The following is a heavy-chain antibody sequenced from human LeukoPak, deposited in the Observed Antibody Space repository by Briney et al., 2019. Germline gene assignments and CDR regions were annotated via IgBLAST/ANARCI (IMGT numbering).Heavy chain of an antibody. V-gene: IGHV4-31*03. D-gene: IGHD5-24*01. Sequence: SETLSLTCTVSGGSISSGGYYWSWIRQHPGKGLEWIGYIYYSGSTCYNPSLKSRVTISVDTSKNQFSLKLSSVTAADTAVYYCARRDGYRRWYFDYWGQGTLVTVSS. CDR2: IYYSGST. J-gene: IGHJ4*02. CDR1: GGSISSGGYY. CDR3: ARRDGYRRWYFDY.